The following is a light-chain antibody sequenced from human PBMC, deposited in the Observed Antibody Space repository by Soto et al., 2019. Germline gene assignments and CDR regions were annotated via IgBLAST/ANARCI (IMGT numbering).Light chain of an antibody. CDR3: QQYSSTFWT. CDR1: QSISSSY. Sequence: IVLTQSPGTLSLSPGERTTLSCRASQSISSSYLAWYQQKPGRAPRLLVYGASSRATGIPDRFSGSGSGTDFTLTISRLEPEDFALYYCQQYSSTFWTLGQGTKVDIK. CDR2: GAS. V-gene: IGKV3-20*01. J-gene: IGKJ1*01.